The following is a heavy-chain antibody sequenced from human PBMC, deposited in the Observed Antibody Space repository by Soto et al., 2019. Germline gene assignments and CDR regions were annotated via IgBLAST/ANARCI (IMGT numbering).Heavy chain of an antibody. CDR2: IYTSGTT. V-gene: IGHV4-4*07. Sequence: LSLPCTVSDVSISSYYWCWIRQPAGMGLEWIGRIYTSGTTNDNSTLESRVTMSVDTSKNQFSLKLSSVTAAATAVYSCASVLVVGASRSLDFWGQGTRVTVSS. J-gene: IGHJ6*02. D-gene: IGHD1-26*01. CDR1: DVSISSYY. CDR3: ASVLVVGASRSLDF.